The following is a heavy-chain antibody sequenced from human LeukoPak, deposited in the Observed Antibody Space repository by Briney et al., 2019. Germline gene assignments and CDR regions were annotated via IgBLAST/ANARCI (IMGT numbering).Heavy chain of an antibody. J-gene: IGHJ5*02. CDR3: ASIVGATKNWFDP. D-gene: IGHD1-26*01. CDR2: IIPIFGTA. CDR1: GGTFSSYA. V-gene: IGHV1-69*05. Sequence: ASVKVSCKASGGTFSSYAISWVRQAPGQGPEWMGRIIPIFGTANYAQKFQGRVTITTDESTSTAYMELSSLRSEDTAVYYCASIVGATKNWFDPWGQGTLVTVSS.